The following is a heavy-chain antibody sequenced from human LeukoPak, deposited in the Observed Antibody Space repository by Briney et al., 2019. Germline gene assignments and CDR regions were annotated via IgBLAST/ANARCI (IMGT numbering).Heavy chain of an antibody. Sequence: GRSLRLSCAASGFTFSNYGMHWVRQAPGEGLEWVAVISYDGSNKYYADSVKGRFTISRDNSKSTLYLQMNSLRAEDTAVYYCARTGYSSGWYVGGEDYWGQGTLVTVSS. D-gene: IGHD6-19*01. CDR1: GFTFSNYG. J-gene: IGHJ4*02. CDR2: ISYDGSNK. CDR3: ARTGYSSGWYVGGEDY. V-gene: IGHV3-30*03.